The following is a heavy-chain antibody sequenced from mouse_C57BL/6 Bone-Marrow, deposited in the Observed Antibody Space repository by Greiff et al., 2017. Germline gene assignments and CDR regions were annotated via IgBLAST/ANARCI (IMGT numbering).Heavy chain of an antibody. J-gene: IGHJ4*01. Sequence: QVQLQQSGPELARPWASVKISCQASYTFSRRVHFAFRDTNYWMQWVKQRPGQGLEWIGAFYPGNGDTSYKQKFKGKATWTADSSSSTAYMQLSSLTSEDSAVYYCALGDYGSRDAMDYWGQGTSVTVSS. CDR1: YTFSRRVH. CDR2: GQGLEWIG. V-gene: IGHV1-87*01. D-gene: IGHD1-1*01. CDR3: SEDSAVYYCALGDYGSRDAMDY.